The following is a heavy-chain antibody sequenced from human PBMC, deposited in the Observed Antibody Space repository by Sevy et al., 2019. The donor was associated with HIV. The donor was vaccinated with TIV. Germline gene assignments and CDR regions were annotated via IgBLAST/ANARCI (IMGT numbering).Heavy chain of an antibody. D-gene: IGHD5-12*01. CDR3: ARGGSDGNY. CDR2: SNPASGAT. CDR1: GYIFSDYW. J-gene: IGHJ4*02. V-gene: IGHV1-2*02. Sequence: ASVKVSCKASGYIFSDYWIYWVRQAPGQGVEWMGWSNPASGATVSGQKFQGRVAMTSDTSINTAYMELYRLTSDDTAVYYCARGGSDGNYWGQGSLVTVSS.